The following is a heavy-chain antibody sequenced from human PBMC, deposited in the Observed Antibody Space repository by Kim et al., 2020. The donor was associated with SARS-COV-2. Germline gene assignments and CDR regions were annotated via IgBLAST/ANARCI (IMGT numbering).Heavy chain of an antibody. CDR3: TRGYYYDSSALSIPFDY. Sequence: GGSLRLSCAASGFTFSNYWMHWVRQAPGKGLVWVSRIESDGSSTSYADSVKGRFTISRDNAKNTLYLQMNSLRAEDTAVYYCTRGYYYDSSALSIPFDYWGQGTLVTVSS. V-gene: IGHV3-74*01. D-gene: IGHD3-22*01. CDR1: GFTFSNYW. CDR2: IESDGSST. J-gene: IGHJ4*02.